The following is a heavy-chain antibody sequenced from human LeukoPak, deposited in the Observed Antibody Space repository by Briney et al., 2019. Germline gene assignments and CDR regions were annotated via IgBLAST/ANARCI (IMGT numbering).Heavy chain of an antibody. D-gene: IGHD6-13*01. CDR2: IKSKTDGGTT. CDR1: GFTFSNAW. Sequence: GGALRLSCAASGFTFSNAWMSWVRQAPGKGREWVGRIKSKTDGGTTDYAAPVKGRFTISRDDSKNRLYLQMNSVKTEDTAVYYCTTGLRAADTTWGLGTLVTVSS. V-gene: IGHV3-15*01. J-gene: IGHJ5*02. CDR3: TTGLRAADTT.